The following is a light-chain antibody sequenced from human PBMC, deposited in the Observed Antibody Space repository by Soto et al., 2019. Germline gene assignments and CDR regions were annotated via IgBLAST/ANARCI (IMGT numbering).Light chain of an antibody. Sequence: DIQMTQSPSTLSVSVGDRVTITCRASQSISGYLAWYQQKPGKAPKYLIQSASSLQSGVPSTFSGSGSGTDFTLTINSLHPEDFATYYCLQVYNFPRTFGQGTKVDNK. J-gene: IGKJ1*01. V-gene: IGKV1-12*01. CDR3: LQVYNFPRT. CDR2: SAS. CDR1: QSISGY.